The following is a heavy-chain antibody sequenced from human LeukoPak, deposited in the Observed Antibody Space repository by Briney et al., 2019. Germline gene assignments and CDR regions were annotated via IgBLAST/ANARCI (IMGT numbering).Heavy chain of an antibody. CDR1: GGSFSGYY. V-gene: IGHV4-34*01. D-gene: IGHD1-26*01. CDR3: AREWEFFDY. Sequence: SETLSLTCAVYGGSFSGYYWSWIRQPPGKGLEWIGEINHSGSTNYNPSLKSRVTMSVDTSKNQFSLKLSSVTAADTAVYYCAREWEFFDYWGQGTLVTVSS. J-gene: IGHJ4*02. CDR2: INHSGST.